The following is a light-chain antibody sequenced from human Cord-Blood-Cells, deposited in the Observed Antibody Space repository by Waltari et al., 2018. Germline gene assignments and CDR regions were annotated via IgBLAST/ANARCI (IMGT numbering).Light chain of an antibody. CDR2: EVS. V-gene: IGLV2-14*01. CDR1: SSDVGGYNY. J-gene: IGLJ3*02. CDR3: SSYTSSSTLV. Sequence: QSALTQPASVSGSPGQSITISCTGTSSDVGGYNYVSLDHKHPGKAPKLMIYEVSNRPSGVSNRFSGSKSGNTASLTISGLQAEDEADYYCSSYTSSSTLVFGGGTKLTVL.